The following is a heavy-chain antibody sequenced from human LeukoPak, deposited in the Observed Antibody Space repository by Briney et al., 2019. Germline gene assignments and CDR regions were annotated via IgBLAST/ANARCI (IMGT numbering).Heavy chain of an antibody. CDR2: IYNSGTT. D-gene: IGHD3-10*01. CDR3: ARAVRSASYYYYYYGMDV. Sequence: SETLSLTCTVSGGSISSVDFYWSWIRQHPGKGLEWIGHIYNSGTTYYNPSLKSRVAISADTSKNQFSLNLSSVTATDTAVYYCARAVRSASYYYYYYGMDVWGQGTTVTVSS. J-gene: IGHJ6*02. CDR1: GGSISSVDFY. V-gene: IGHV4-31*03.